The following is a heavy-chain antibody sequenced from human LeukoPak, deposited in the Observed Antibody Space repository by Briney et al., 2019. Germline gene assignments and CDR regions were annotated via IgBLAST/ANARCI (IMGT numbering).Heavy chain of an antibody. CDR3: ARGWDSSGWYDYYYMDV. Sequence: GGSLRLSCAASGFTFSNNWMSWVRQTPGKGLEWVSSISSSSSYIYYADSVKGRFTISRDNAKNSLYLQMNSLRVEDTAVYYCARGWDSSGWYDYYYMDVWGKGTTVTVSS. CDR1: GFTFSNNW. J-gene: IGHJ6*03. V-gene: IGHV3-21*01. D-gene: IGHD6-19*01. CDR2: ISSSSSYI.